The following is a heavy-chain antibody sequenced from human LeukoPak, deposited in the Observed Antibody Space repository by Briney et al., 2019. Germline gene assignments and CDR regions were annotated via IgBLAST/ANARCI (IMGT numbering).Heavy chain of an antibody. CDR2: IYYSGST. D-gene: IGHD4-11*01. J-gene: IGHJ4*02. CDR1: GASISSSNYY. CDR3: ARDPSITSNGAFFDY. Sequence: SETLSLTCTVSGASISSSNYYWGWIRQPPGKGLEWIGSIYYSGSTYYYPSLKSRVTISLDTSKNQFSLKLSSVTAADTAVYYCARDPSITSNGAFFDYWGQGTLVTVSS. V-gene: IGHV4-39*07.